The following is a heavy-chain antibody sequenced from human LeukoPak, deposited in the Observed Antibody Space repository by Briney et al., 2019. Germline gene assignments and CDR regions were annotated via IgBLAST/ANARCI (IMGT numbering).Heavy chain of an antibody. CDR3: ASASSHRIAAGGDY. V-gene: IGHV3-23*01. Sequence: GGSLRLSCAASGFTFNIYAMSWVRQAPGKGLEWVSTIRGGGGSTFYADSVKGRFTISRDNSKNTLYLQMNSLRAEDTAVYYCASASSHRIAAGGDYWGQGTLVTVSS. CDR1: GFTFNIYA. J-gene: IGHJ4*02. D-gene: IGHD6-13*01. CDR2: IRGGGGST.